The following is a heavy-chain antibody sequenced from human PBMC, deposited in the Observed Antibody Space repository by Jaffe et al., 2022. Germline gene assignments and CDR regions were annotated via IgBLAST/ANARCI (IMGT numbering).Heavy chain of an antibody. Sequence: QVQLQESGPGLVKPSETLSLTCAVSGYSISSGYYWGWIRQPPGKGLEWIGSIYHSGSTYYNPSLKSRVTISVDTSKNQFSLKLSSVTAADTAVYYCARAEDSSGYTDAFDIWGQGTMVTVSS. CDR2: IYHSGST. J-gene: IGHJ3*02. CDR3: ARAEDSSGYTDAFDI. CDR1: GYSISSGYY. V-gene: IGHV4-38-2*01. D-gene: IGHD3-22*01.